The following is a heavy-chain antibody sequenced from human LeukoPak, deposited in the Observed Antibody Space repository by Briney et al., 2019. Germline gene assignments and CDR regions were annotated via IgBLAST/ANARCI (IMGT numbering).Heavy chain of an antibody. CDR2: ISGSGGST. CDR1: GFTFSSYA. CDR3: AKDLRSYYNVNAFDI. D-gene: IGHD3-10*01. J-gene: IGHJ3*02. Sequence: PGGSLRLSCAASGFTFSSYAMSWVRQAPGKGLEWVSAISGSGGSTYYADSVRGRFTISRDNSKNTLYLQMNSLRAEDTAVYYCAKDLRSYYNVNAFDIWGQGTMVTVSS. V-gene: IGHV3-23*01.